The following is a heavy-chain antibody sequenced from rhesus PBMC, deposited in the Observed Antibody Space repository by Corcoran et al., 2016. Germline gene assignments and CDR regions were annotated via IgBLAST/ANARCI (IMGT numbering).Heavy chain of an antibody. Sequence: VQLQESCQGLVTPSETLSLTCAFSGGSFSGSFCGWIRQPPGKGLEWIGYISGSSGSTDYNPSLKSRVTISTETSKNQVSLKLSSGTAADTAVYYCARDYGYSWNVFGYWGQGVLVTVSS. CDR1: GGSFSGSF. CDR3: ARDYGYSWNVFGY. D-gene: IGHD1-1*01. V-gene: IGHV4-165*01. CDR2: ISGSSGST. J-gene: IGHJ4*01.